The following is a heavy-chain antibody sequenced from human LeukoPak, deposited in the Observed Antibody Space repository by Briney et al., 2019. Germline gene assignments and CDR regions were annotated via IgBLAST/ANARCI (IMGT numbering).Heavy chain of an antibody. J-gene: IGHJ3*02. CDR1: GYTFTGYY. V-gene: IGHV1-2*02. Sequence: ASVKVSCKASGYTFTGYYMHWVRQAPGQGLEWMGWINPNSGGTNYAQKFQGRVTMTRDTSISTAYMELSSLRSEDTAVYYCARAVVGQQLHDAFDIWGQGTMVTVSS. CDR3: ARAVVGQQLHDAFDI. CDR2: INPNSGGT. D-gene: IGHD6-13*01.